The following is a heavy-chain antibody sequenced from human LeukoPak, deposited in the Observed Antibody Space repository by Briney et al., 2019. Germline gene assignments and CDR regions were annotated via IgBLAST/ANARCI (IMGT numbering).Heavy chain of an antibody. CDR1: GGSISSYY. D-gene: IGHD3-9*01. CDR2: IYYSRST. V-gene: IGHV4-59*01. CDR3: ACFDWYSTPAYMDV. J-gene: IGHJ6*03. Sequence: PSETLSLTCTVSGGSISSYYWSWIRQPPGKGLEWLGYIYYSRSTNYNPSPKSRVTISVDTSKNQFSLMLSSVTAADTAVYYCACFDWYSTPAYMDVWGKGTTVTVSS.